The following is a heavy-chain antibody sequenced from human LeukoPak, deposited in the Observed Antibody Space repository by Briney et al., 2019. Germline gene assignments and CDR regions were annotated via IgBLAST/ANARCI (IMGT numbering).Heavy chain of an antibody. CDR3: AKDMVWGWFFDL. V-gene: IGHV3-43*02. CDR1: GFTFDDYA. CDR2: TSGDGGTT. D-gene: IGHD7-27*01. J-gene: IGHJ2*01. Sequence: GGSLRLSCAASGFTFDDYAMHWVRQAPGGGLEWVSLTSGDGGTTYFADSVEGRFTISRDNSKNSLYLQMNSLRTEDTAFYYCAKDMVWGWFFDLWGRGTLVTVSS.